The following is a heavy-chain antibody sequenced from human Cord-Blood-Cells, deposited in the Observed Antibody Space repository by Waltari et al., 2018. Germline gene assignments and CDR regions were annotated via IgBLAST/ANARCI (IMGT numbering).Heavy chain of an antibody. CDR3: ARIISGSYGGMDV. CDR2: INPNSGGT. Sequence: QVQLVQSGAEGKKPGASVKVSCKASGYTFTAYYMHRLHTAPGQGLEWMGWINPNSGGTNYAQKFQGRVTMTRDTSISTAYMELSRLRSDDTAVYYCARIISGSYGGMDVWGQGTTVTVSS. V-gene: IGHV1-2*02. CDR1: GYTFTAYY. D-gene: IGHD1-26*01. J-gene: IGHJ6*02.